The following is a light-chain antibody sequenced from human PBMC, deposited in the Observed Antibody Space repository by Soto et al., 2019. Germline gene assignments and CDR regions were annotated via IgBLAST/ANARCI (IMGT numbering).Light chain of an antibody. V-gene: IGLV1-51*01. Sequence: QSVLTRPPSVSAAPEQKVTISCYESSSNIGVNSVSWYQQLPGTARKLLIYDDNKRPSGIPDRFSGSKSGTSATLGITGFQTGDEADYYCGSWDSSLSAYVFGTGTKVTVL. CDR2: DDN. J-gene: IGLJ1*01. CDR1: SSNIGVNS. CDR3: GSWDSSLSAYV.